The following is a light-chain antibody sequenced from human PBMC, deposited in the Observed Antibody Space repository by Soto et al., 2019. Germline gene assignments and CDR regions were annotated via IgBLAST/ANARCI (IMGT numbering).Light chain of an antibody. CDR1: QTINNN. V-gene: IGKV3-11*01. Sequence: VTAQAPATLSVSPGERATLSCRASQTINNNVAWYQLKDGQVPRLVIYGASTRATDIPARFSGSGSGTDFTLTISSLEPEDFAVYYCQQRSNWPRTFGQGTKVDI. CDR3: QQRSNWPRT. J-gene: IGKJ1*01. CDR2: GAS.